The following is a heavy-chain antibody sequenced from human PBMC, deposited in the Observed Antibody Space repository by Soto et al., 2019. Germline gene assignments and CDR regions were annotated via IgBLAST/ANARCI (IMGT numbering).Heavy chain of an antibody. J-gene: IGHJ3*02. V-gene: IGHV1-69*02. CDR2: ILPMLDIT. CDR3: ALGSWSAETFDI. D-gene: IGHD6-13*01. Sequence: QVQLVQSGAEVEKSGSSVKVSCKASGGTFGTYTLIWVRQAPGQRLEWVGRILPMLDITNTAQRFQDRVTITADKSTSTAYLELSSLRSEDTAVYYCALGSWSAETFDIWGRGTMVTVSS. CDR1: GGTFGTYT.